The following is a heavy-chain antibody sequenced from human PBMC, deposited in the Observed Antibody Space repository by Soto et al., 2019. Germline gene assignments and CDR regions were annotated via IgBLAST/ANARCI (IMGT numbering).Heavy chain of an antibody. CDR1: GFSFSNKA. D-gene: IGHD2-21*01. Sequence: EVLLLESGGGLVQPGGSLRLSCAASGFSFSNKAMIWVRQAPGKGLEWVSIISGNGVSTYYTDSLKGRFTISRDNSKNMVYLEMNSLRVEDTAVYYCAKENGFQFINLGASGFDYWGQGSLVSVSS. V-gene: IGHV3-23*01. J-gene: IGHJ4*02. CDR2: ISGNGVST. CDR3: AKENGFQFINLGASGFDY.